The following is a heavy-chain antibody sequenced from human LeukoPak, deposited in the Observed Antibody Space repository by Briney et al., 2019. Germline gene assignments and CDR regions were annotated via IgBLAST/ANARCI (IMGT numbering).Heavy chain of an antibody. D-gene: IGHD6-19*01. CDR2: ISAYNGNT. J-gene: IGHJ3*01. CDR1: GYTFTSYG. CDR3: ARDHPYSSGWYGRVEALDL. V-gene: IGHV1-18*01. Sequence: ASVKVSCKASGYTFTSYGISWVRQAPGQGLEWMGWISAYNGNTNYAQKLQGRVTMTTDTSTSTAYMELRSLRSDDTAVYYCARDHPYSSGWYGRVEALDLWGQGTTVTVSS.